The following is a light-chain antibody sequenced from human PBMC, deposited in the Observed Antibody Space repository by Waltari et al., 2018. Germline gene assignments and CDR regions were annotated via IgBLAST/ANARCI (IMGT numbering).Light chain of an antibody. V-gene: IGKV3-11*01. CDR3: QQRSNLPPFT. CDR2: DAS. Sequence: EIVLTPSPATLSLSPGQRASLSCRANQSISTYLAWYQQKPGQAPRLLISDASNRATGIPARFSGSGSGTDFTLTISSLEPEDFAIYYCQQRSNLPPFTFGPGSRVEIK. J-gene: IGKJ3*01. CDR1: QSISTY.